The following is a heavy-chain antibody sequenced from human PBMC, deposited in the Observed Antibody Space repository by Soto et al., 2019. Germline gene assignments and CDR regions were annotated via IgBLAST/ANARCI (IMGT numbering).Heavy chain of an antibody. Sequence: PSQTLSLTCAISGDSVSSNSAAWNWIRQSPSRGLEWLGRTYYRSRWYNDYAVSVKSRITVNPDTSKNQFSLHLNSVTPEDTAVYYCARAEMVYATFDAFDIWGQGTMVTVSS. CDR1: GDSVSSNSAA. CDR2: TYYRSRWYN. D-gene: IGHD2-8*01. CDR3: ARAEMVYATFDAFDI. V-gene: IGHV6-1*01. J-gene: IGHJ3*02.